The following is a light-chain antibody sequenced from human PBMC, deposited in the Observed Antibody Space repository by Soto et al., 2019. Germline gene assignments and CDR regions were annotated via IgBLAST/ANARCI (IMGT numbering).Light chain of an antibody. V-gene: IGKV3-11*01. CDR1: QSVSSY. Sequence: EIVLTQSPATLSLSPGERATLSCRASQSVSSYLDWYQQKPAQAPRLLLYDASNRATGIPSRFSGSGSGTDFTLTISRLEPEDLAVYYCQQRSNWWTFGQGTKVEIK. J-gene: IGKJ1*01. CDR3: QQRSNWWT. CDR2: DAS.